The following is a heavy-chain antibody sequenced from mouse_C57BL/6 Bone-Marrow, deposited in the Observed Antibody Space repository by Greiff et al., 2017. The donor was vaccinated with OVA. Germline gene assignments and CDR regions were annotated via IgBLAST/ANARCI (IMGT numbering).Heavy chain of an antibody. J-gene: IGHJ3*01. CDR1: GYTFTSYW. CDR3: SMDLYCSSRVAY. Sequence: QVQLQQPGAELVKPGASVKVSCKASGYTFTSYWMHWVKQRPGQGLEWIGRIHPSDSDTNYNQKFKGKATLTVDKSSSTAYMQISSLPSQDSAVNDWSMDLYCSSRVAYWGQGTRVTVTA. V-gene: IGHV1-74*01. D-gene: IGHD1-1*01. CDR2: IHPSDSDT.